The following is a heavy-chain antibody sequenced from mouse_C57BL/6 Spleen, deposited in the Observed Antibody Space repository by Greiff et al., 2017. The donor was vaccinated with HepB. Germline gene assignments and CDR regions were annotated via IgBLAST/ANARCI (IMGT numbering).Heavy chain of an antibody. J-gene: IGHJ2*01. CDR2: IAPNSGGT. V-gene: IGHV1-72*01. CDR1: GYTFTSYW. Sequence: QVQLQQPGAELVKPGASVKLSCKASGYTFTSYWMHWVKQRPGRGLERIGRIAPNSGGTKYNEKLKSKATLTVDKTSSTAYMQLSRLTSEGSAVYYCARSVARYYFYYWGKGTTLTVSS. CDR3: ARSVARYYFYY.